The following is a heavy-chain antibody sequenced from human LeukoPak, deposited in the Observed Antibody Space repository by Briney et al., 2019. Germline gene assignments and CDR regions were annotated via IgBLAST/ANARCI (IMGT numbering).Heavy chain of an antibody. D-gene: IGHD1-26*01. Sequence: GASVKVFCKASGYTFTGYYMHWVRQAPGQGLEWMGWINPNSGGTNYAQKFQGRVTMTRDTSISTAYMELSRLRSDDTAVYYCARYMTGATDAFDIWGQGTMVTVSS. CDR2: INPNSGGT. J-gene: IGHJ3*02. CDR3: ARYMTGATDAFDI. V-gene: IGHV1-2*02. CDR1: GYTFTGYY.